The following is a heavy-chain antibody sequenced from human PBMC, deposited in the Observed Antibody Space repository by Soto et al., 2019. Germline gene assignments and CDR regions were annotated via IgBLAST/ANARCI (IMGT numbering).Heavy chain of an antibody. CDR2: IYHSGST. CDR1: GGSISSSNW. Sequence: LSLTCAVSGGSISSSNWWSWVRQPPGKGLEWIGEIYHSGSTNYNPSLKSRVTISVDKSKNQFSLKLSSVTAADTAVYYCARPRDGYNYGFDYWGQGTLVTVSS. D-gene: IGHD5-12*01. J-gene: IGHJ4*02. V-gene: IGHV4-4*02. CDR3: ARPRDGYNYGFDY.